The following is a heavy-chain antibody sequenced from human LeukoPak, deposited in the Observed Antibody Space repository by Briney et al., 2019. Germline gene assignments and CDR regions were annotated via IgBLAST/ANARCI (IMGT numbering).Heavy chain of an antibody. D-gene: IGHD3-9*01. CDR2: IWYDGSNK. J-gene: IGHJ4*02. V-gene: IGHV3-33*01. CDR3: ARGDWLLDY. CDR1: GFTFSSYG. Sequence: GGSLRLSCAASGFTFSSYGMHWVRQAPGQGLEWVAVIWYDGSNKYYADSVEGRFTISRDNSKNTLYLQMNSLRAEDTAVYYCARGDWLLDYWGQGTLVTVSS.